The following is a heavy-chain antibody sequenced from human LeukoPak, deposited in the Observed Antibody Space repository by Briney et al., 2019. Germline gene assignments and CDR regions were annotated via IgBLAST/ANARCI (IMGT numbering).Heavy chain of an antibody. CDR3: ARGVGFGGSDYSAEDYFDY. CDR1: GYSFSSYW. CDR2: IYPGDSDA. D-gene: IGHD2-21*01. J-gene: IGHJ4*02. V-gene: IGHV5-51*01. Sequence: GESLKISCKGSGYSFSSYWIGWVRQMPGKGLEWMGIIYPGDSDARYSPSFQGQVTISADKSISTAYLQWSSLKASDTAMYYCARGVGFGGSDYSAEDYFDYWGQGTLVTVSS.